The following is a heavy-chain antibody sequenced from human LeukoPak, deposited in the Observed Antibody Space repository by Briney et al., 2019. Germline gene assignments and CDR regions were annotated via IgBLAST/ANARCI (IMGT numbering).Heavy chain of an antibody. V-gene: IGHV3-23*01. J-gene: IGHJ5*02. CDR1: GFTFRTDG. CDR3: AKDPWFGELSVSFDP. D-gene: IGHD3-10*01. Sequence: AGTLRLSCVASGFTFRTDGMSWVRQAPGKGLEWVSTITGSGGSRYYANSVRGRFTISRDNSNNTLYLQMNSLRAEDTAIYYCAKDPWFGELSVSFDPWGQGTLVTVSS. CDR2: ITGSGGSR.